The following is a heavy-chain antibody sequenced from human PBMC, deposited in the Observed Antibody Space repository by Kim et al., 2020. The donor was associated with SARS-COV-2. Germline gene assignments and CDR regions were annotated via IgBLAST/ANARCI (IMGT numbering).Heavy chain of an antibody. CDR1: GGSISTGAYY. D-gene: IGHD5-12*01. CDR3: ARDRWAYSYFDY. CDR2: IYYSGST. J-gene: IGHJ4*02. Sequence: LSLTCNVSGGSISTGAYYWSWIRQYPGKGLEWIGYIYYSGSTYYNPSLKSRVTISVDTSKNQFSLKLSSVTAADTAVYYCARDRWAYSYFDYWGQGT. V-gene: IGHV4-31*03.